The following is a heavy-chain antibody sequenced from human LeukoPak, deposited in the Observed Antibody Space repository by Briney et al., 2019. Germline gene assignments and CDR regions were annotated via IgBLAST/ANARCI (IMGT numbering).Heavy chain of an antibody. J-gene: IGHJ4*02. Sequence: PSETLSLTCTVSGGSISSSSYYWGWIRQPPGKGLEWIGSIYYSGSTYYNPSLKSRVTISVDTSKNQFSLKLSSVTAADTAVYYCARGRDYGDYGGYYWGQGTLVTISS. V-gene: IGHV4-39*07. D-gene: IGHD4-17*01. CDR1: GGSISSSSYY. CDR3: ARGRDYGDYGGYY. CDR2: IYYSGST.